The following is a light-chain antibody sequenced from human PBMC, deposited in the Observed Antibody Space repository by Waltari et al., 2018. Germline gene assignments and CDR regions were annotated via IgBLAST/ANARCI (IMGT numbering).Light chain of an antibody. V-gene: IGKV3-20*01. J-gene: IGKJ1*01. CDR2: GAS. CDR1: QSVGRT. Sequence: SCRASQSVGRTLAWYQQKPGQAPRLLIYGASSRATDIPDRFCGSGSGTDFSLTINRLEPEDFAVYFCQHYVRLPATFGQGTKVEIK. CDR3: QHYVRLPAT.